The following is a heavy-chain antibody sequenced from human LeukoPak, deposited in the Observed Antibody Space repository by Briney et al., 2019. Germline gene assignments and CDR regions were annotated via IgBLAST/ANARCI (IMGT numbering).Heavy chain of an antibody. V-gene: IGHV3-23*01. Sequence: GGSLRLSCAASGFTFSSYAMYWVRQAPGKGLEWVSAISATGDSTYYADSVKGRFTISRDNSKNTPYLQMNSLRAEDTAVYYCAKGSSANYYEYWGQGTLVTVSS. CDR2: ISATGDST. J-gene: IGHJ4*02. CDR3: AKGSSANYYEY. CDR1: GFTFSSYA. D-gene: IGHD3-22*01.